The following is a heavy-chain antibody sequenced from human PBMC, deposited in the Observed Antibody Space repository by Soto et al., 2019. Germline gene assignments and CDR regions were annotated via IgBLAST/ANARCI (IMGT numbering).Heavy chain of an antibody. V-gene: IGHV4-34*01. Sequence: QVQLQQWGAGLLKPSETLSLTCGVYGGSFTAYYWTWIRQPPGKGLEWIGEINHSGSTSYNPSLDSRVPVSVDTSKNQFSLNLSSVTAADTAVYYCARCLKYDFWSDYSNWYFDLWGRGTLVTVSS. CDR3: ARCLKYDFWSDYSNWYFDL. J-gene: IGHJ2*01. CDR2: INHSGST. CDR1: GGSFTAYY. D-gene: IGHD3-3*01.